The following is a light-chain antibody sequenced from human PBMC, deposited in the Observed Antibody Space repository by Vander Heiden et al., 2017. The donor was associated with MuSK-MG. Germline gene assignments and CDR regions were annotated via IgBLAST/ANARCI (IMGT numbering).Light chain of an antibody. J-gene: IGKJ5*01. CDR3: QQRGNSPLSIT. Sequence: EIVLTQSPATLSLSPGERATLSCRASQSVSSYLAWYQQKPGQAPRLLIYDASNRATGIQARFSGSGAGTDFTLTIISREPEDFEVYYCQQRGNSPLSITFGQGTRLEIK. CDR1: QSVSSY. V-gene: IGKV3-11*01. CDR2: DAS.